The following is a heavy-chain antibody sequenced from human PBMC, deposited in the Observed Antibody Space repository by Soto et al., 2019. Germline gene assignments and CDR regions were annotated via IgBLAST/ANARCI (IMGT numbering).Heavy chain of an antibody. CDR3: ARERYQPLNYYYGMDV. V-gene: IGHV4-30-4*01. Sequence: SETLSLTCTVSGGSISSGDYYWSWIRQPPGKGLEWIGYIYYSGSTYYNPSLKSRVTISVDTSKNQFSLKLSSVTAADTAVYYCARERYQPLNYYYGMDVWGQGTTVTVSS. D-gene: IGHD2-2*01. CDR1: GGSISSGDYY. CDR2: IYYSGST. J-gene: IGHJ6*02.